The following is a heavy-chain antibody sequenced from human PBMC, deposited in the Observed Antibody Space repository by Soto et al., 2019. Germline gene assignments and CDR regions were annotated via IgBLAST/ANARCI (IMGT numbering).Heavy chain of an antibody. V-gene: IGHV1-69*12. CDR3: ARPYSSGSRSYYGMDV. J-gene: IGHJ6*02. CDR1: GGTFSSYA. Sequence: QVQLVQSGAEVKKPGSSVKVSCKASGGTFSSYAISWVRQAAGQGLEWMGGIIPIFGTANYAQKFQGRVTITADESTSTAYMELSSLRSEDTAVYYCARPYSSGSRSYYGMDVWGQGTTVTVSS. CDR2: IIPIFGTA. D-gene: IGHD6-19*01.